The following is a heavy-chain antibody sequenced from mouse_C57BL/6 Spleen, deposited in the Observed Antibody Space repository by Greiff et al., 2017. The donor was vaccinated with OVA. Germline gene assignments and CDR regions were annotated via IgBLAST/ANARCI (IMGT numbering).Heavy chain of an antibody. J-gene: IGHJ4*01. CDR1: GYAFTNYL. CDR3: ARTTTVVDYAMDY. Sequence: VQLQQSGAELVRPGTSVKVSCKASGYAFTNYLIEWVKQRPGQGLEWIGVINPGSGGTNYNEKFKGKATLTADKSSSTAYMQLSSLTSEDSAVYACARTTTVVDYAMDYWGQGTSVTVSS. V-gene: IGHV1-54*01. CDR2: INPGSGGT. D-gene: IGHD1-1*01.